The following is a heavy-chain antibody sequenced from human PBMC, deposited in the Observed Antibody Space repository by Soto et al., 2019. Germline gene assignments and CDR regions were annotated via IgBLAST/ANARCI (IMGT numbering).Heavy chain of an antibody. V-gene: IGHV3-33*01. CDR1: GFTFNNYG. CDR2: IWNDGNGY. CDR3: ASRQISPPTRGAASATGDMEG. D-gene: IGHD6-13*01. J-gene: IGHJ6*01. Sequence: GGSLRLSCAASGFTFNNYGLHWVRQAPGKGLEWVAVIWNDGNGYYYANSVKGRFTISRDNSKNTLYLQMSSLTAEDTAVYYCASRQISPPTRGAASATGDMEGWGQGTTGSVSS.